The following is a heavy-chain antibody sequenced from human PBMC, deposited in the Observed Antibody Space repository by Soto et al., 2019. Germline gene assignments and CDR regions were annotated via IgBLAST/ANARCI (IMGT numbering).Heavy chain of an antibody. V-gene: IGHV1-8*01. Sequence: ASVKVSFKASGYTFTSYDINWVRQATGQGLEWMGWMNPNSGNTAYAQKFQGRVTITRDTSASTAYMELSSLRSEDTAVYYCAGDTAPSDVWGQGTTVTVSS. J-gene: IGHJ6*02. D-gene: IGHD4-17*01. CDR3: AGDTAPSDV. CDR1: GYTFTSYD. CDR2: MNPNSGNT.